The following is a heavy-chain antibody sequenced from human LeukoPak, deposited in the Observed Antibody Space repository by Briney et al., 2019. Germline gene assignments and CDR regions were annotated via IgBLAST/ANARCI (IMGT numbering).Heavy chain of an antibody. J-gene: IGHJ4*02. CDR2: INWNGGST. V-gene: IGHV3-20*04. CDR1: GFTFDDYG. Sequence: PGGSLRLSCAASGFTFDDYGMNWVRHAPGKGLEWVSGINWNGGSTGYADSVKGRFTISRDNAKNSLYLQMNTLRAEDTALYYCARGYYYDSSTYPGDYWGQGTLVTVSS. CDR3: ARGYYYDSSTYPGDY. D-gene: IGHD3-22*01.